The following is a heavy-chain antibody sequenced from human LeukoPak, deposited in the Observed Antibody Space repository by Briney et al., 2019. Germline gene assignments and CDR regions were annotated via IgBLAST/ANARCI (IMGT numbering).Heavy chain of an antibody. CDR2: FIPIFGRA. D-gene: IGHD3-3*01. Sequence: GASVKVSCKASGGTFSSYSITWVRQAPGQGLEWMGGFIPIFGRANYAQKFQDRVTITTDESTSTAYMELSSLRSEDTAVYYCAREHQDHDFWRGSTGAFDIWGQGTMVTVSS. V-gene: IGHV1-69*05. CDR1: GGTFSSYS. CDR3: AREHQDHDFWRGSTGAFDI. J-gene: IGHJ3*02.